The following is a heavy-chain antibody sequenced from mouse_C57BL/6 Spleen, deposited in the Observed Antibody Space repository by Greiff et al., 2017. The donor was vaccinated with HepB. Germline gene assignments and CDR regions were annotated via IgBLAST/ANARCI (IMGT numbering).Heavy chain of an antibody. J-gene: IGHJ1*03. V-gene: IGHV3-6*01. CDR3: ARDNYGSIRYWYFDV. Sequence: EVKLMESGPGLVKPSQSLSLTCSVTGYSITSGYYWNWIRQFPGNKLEWMGYISYDGSNNYNPSLKNRISITRDTSKNQFFLKLNSVTTEDTATYYCARDNYGSIRYWYFDVWGTGTTVTVSS. CDR1: GYSITSGYY. CDR2: ISYDGSN. D-gene: IGHD1-1*01.